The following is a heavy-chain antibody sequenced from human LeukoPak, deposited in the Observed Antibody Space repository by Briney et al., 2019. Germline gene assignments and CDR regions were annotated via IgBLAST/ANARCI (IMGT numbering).Heavy chain of an antibody. CDR3: ARGSPATEDAFDI. V-gene: IGHV4-39*07. CDR1: GGSISSSSYY. CDR2: IYYSGST. J-gene: IGHJ3*02. Sequence: SETLSLTCTVSGGSISSSSYYWGWIRQPPGKGLEWIGSIYYSGSTNYNPSLKSRVTISVDTSKNQFSLKLSSVTAADTAVYYCARGSPATEDAFDIWGQGTMVTVSS. D-gene: IGHD4-17*01.